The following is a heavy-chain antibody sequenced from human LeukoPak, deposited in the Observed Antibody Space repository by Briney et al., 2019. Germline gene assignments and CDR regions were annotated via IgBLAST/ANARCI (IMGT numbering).Heavy chain of an antibody. J-gene: IGHJ5*02. Sequence: PSETLSLTCTVSGGSISSYYWSWIRQPPGKGLGWIGYIYYSGSTNYNPSLKSRVTISVDTSKNQFSLKLSSVTAADTAVYYCARSRHGASSGWYDGFDPWGQGTLVTVSS. V-gene: IGHV4-59*12. CDR1: GGSISSYY. CDR2: IYYSGST. CDR3: ARSRHGASSGWYDGFDP. D-gene: IGHD6-19*01.